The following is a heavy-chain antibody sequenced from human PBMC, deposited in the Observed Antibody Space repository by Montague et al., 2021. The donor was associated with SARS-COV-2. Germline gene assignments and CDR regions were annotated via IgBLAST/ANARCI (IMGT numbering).Heavy chain of an antibody. CDR3: AREYRIELWQTNGYFGL. Sequence: SETLSLTCTGSRSCISGDDWRWIRLHPGKGREWIGDIYHSENTKYNPSLKSRVSISVDTSKNQFSLRLSSVTAADTAVYYCAREYRIELWQTNGYFGLWGRGTLVTVSS. CDR2: IYHSENT. V-gene: IGHV4-59*01. D-gene: IGHD5-18*01. CDR1: RSCISGDD. J-gene: IGHJ2*01.